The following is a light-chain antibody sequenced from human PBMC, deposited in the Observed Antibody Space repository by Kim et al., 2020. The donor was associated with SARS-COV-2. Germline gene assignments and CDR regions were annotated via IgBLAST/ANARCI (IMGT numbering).Light chain of an antibody. CDR2: DAS. J-gene: IGKJ4*01. Sequence: EIVLTQSPATLSLSPEERATVSCRASQSVSSYLAWYQQKPGQAPRLLIYDASNRATGIPARFSGSGSGTDFTLTISSLEPEDFAVYYCQQRGSWPLTFGGGTKVDIK. CDR3: QQRGSWPLT. V-gene: IGKV3-11*01. CDR1: QSVSSY.